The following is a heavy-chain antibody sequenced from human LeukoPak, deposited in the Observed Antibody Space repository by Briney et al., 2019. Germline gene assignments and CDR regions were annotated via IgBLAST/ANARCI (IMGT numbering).Heavy chain of an antibody. CDR3: AEARRSACRSTSCYPFDY. CDR1: GFTFRTYA. D-gene: IGHD2-2*01. V-gene: IGHV3-23*01. Sequence: PGGSLRLSCAASGFTFRTYAMSWVRQAPGKGLEWVSGISGSDGSTYYADSVKGRFTISRDNSKNTVYLQMNSLRAEDTAVYYCAEARRSACRSTSCYPFDYWGQGTLVTVSS. CDR2: ISGSDGST. J-gene: IGHJ4*02.